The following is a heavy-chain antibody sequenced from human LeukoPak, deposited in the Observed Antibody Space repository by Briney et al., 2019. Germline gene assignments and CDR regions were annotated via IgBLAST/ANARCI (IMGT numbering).Heavy chain of an antibody. D-gene: IGHD1-26*01. J-gene: IGHJ3*02. CDR3: ARETRLHSGSYSNDAFDI. Sequence: PSETLSLTCTVSGGSISSYYWSWIRQPPGKGMEWIGYISYSGSTDYNPPLKSRVTISLDTSKNQFSLRLSSVTAADTAVYYCARETRLHSGSYSNDAFDIWGQGTMVTVSS. V-gene: IGHV4-59*01. CDR2: ISYSGST. CDR1: GGSISSYY.